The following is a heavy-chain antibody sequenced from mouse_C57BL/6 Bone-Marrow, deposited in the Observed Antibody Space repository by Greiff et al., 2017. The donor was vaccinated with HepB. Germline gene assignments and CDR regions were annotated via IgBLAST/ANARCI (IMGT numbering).Heavy chain of an antibody. Sequence: VQRVESGAELARPGASVKLSCKASGYTFTSYGISWVKQRTGQGLEWIGEIYPRSGNTYYNEKFKGKATLTADKSSSTAYMELRSLTSEDSAVYFCAFYGPPREDYWGQGTSVTVSS. D-gene: IGHD1-1*02. CDR2: IYPRSGNT. CDR3: AFYGPPREDY. V-gene: IGHV1-81*01. CDR1: GYTFTSYG. J-gene: IGHJ4*01.